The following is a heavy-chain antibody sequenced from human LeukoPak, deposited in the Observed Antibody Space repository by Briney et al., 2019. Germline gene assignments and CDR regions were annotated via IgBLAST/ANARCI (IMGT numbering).Heavy chain of an antibody. V-gene: IGHV4-61*02. D-gene: IGHD5-18*01. J-gene: IGHJ4*02. CDR2: IYTSGST. Sequence: SQTLSLTCTVSGGSISSGSYYWSWIRQPAGKGLEWIGRIYTSGSTNYNPSLKSRVTISVDTSKNQFSLKLSSVTAADTAVYYCARGAPEEYSYGFSFYYFDYWGQGTLVTVSS. CDR1: GGSISSGSYY. CDR3: ARGAPEEYSYGFSFYYFDY.